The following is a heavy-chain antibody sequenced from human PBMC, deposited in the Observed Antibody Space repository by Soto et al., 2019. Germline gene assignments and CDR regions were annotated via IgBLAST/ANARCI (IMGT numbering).Heavy chain of an antibody. CDR2: ILYDGSEK. D-gene: IGHD6-19*01. CDR1: GFMFDSYG. V-gene: IGHV3-33*01. Sequence: QVQLVESGGGVVQPGRSLRLSCVASGFMFDSYGMHWVRQAPGKGLEWVAIILYDGSEKYHADSVKGRFTISRDNSKNTLYLQMNSLRAEDTALYCCAREPGRIAVGGFDYWGQGSLGTFSA. CDR3: AREPGRIAVGGFDY. J-gene: IGHJ4*02.